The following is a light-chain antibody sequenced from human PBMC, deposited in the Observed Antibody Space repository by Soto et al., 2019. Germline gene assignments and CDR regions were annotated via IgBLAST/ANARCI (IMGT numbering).Light chain of an antibody. V-gene: IGKV3-15*01. CDR1: QSLNRN. CDR2: GAS. CDR3: QQYSKWPPYT. J-gene: IGKJ2*01. Sequence: EIMMTQSPTTLSVSPGERATLSCRASQSLNRNLAWYQQKPGQAPRLLIYGASTRATGVPARFSGSGSGTEFTLTISSLQSEDFAVYYCQQYSKWPPYTFGQGKKVEIK.